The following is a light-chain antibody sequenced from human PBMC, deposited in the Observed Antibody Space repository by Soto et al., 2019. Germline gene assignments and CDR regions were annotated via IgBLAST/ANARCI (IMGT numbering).Light chain of an antibody. V-gene: IGLV2-8*01. CDR1: SSDVGGYNY. Sequence: QLVLTQPPSASGSPGQSVTISCIGTSSDVGGYNYVSWYQQYPGRAPKLMIYEVTKRPSGVPDRFSGSKSGNTASLTVSGLQAEDEADYYCSSYAASNNFYFVFGGGTKVTVL. CDR2: EVT. J-gene: IGLJ3*02. CDR3: SSYAASNNFYFV.